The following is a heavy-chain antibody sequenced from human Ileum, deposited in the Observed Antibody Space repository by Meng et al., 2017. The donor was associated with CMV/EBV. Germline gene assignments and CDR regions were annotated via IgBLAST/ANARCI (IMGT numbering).Heavy chain of an antibody. CDR3: AKGHHYYYYVMDV. J-gene: IGHJ6*02. V-gene: IGHV3-9*03. CDR1: GFIFDDYA. Sequence: SCAASGFIFDDYALHWVRQAPGKGLEWVSGNSWNSGSIGYADSVKGRFTISRDNAKNSLYLQMNSLRAEDMALYYCAKGHHYYYYVMDVWGQGTTVTVSS. CDR2: NSWNSGSI.